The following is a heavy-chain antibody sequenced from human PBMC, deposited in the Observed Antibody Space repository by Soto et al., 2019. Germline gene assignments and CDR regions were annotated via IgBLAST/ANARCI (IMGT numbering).Heavy chain of an antibody. CDR1: GFTFSSNY. Sequence: GGSLRLSCAASGFTFSSNYMSWVRQAPGKGLEWVSVIYSGGSTYYADSVKGRFTISRDNSKNTLYLQMNSLRAEDTAVYYCARDTTNYYGMDVWGQGTTVTVSS. CDR3: ARDTTNYYGMDV. CDR2: IYSGGST. J-gene: IGHJ6*02. D-gene: IGHD1-1*01. V-gene: IGHV3-53*01.